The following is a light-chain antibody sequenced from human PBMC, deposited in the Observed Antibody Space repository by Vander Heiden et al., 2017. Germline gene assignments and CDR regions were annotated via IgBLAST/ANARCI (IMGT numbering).Light chain of an antibody. V-gene: IGKV1-5*03. Sequence: DNQMNQSPSPLSASVGDRVTITWRASQSISSWLAWYQQKPGKAPKLLIYKASSLESGVPSKFSGSGSGTEFTLTISSLQPDDFATYYCQQDNNYSRTFGQGTKVEIK. CDR1: QSISSW. J-gene: IGKJ1*01. CDR2: KAS. CDR3: QQDNNYSRT.